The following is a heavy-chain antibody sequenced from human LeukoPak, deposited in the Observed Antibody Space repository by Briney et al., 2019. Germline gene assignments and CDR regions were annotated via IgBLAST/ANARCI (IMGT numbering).Heavy chain of an antibody. CDR2: IYYSGST. Sequence: SETLSLTCTVSGGSISSSSYYWGWIRQPPGNGLEWIGSIYYSGSTYYNPSLKSRVTISVDTSKNQFSLKLSSVTAADTAVYYCASSKPPAHNRIAVAGTDYWGQGTLVTVSS. D-gene: IGHD6-19*01. CDR3: ASSKPPAHNRIAVAGTDY. CDR1: GGSISSSSYY. J-gene: IGHJ4*02. V-gene: IGHV4-39*01.